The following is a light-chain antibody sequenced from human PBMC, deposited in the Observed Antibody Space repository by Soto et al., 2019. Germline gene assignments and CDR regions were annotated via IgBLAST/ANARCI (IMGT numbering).Light chain of an antibody. Sequence: IVLTQSPAALSVSPGERATLSCRASQSVSTNLAWYQQKPGQPPRLLIYGASTRATGVPARFSGSGSGTEFNLTISSMQSEDVAVYYCQQYNAWPSRTFGQGTKVEIK. V-gene: IGKV3-15*01. CDR1: QSVSTN. CDR3: QQYNAWPSRT. J-gene: IGKJ2*02. CDR2: GAS.